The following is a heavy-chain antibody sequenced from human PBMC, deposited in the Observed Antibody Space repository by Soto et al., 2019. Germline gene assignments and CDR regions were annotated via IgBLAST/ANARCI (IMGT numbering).Heavy chain of an antibody. CDR2: IYYGGTT. J-gene: IGHJ3*02. Sequence: EMQLVETGGGLIQPGGSLRLSCAASGFTVSDDHMSWVRPAPGKGPEWVSVIYYGGTTYYADSVQGRFTISRDKSKNTLYLQMNDLRADDTAVYYCAREAAGFDIWGQGTMVTVSS. CDR3: AREAAGFDI. CDR1: GFTVSDDH. V-gene: IGHV3-53*02.